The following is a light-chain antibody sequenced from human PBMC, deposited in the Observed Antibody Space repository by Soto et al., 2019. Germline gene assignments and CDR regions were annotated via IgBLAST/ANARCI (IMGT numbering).Light chain of an antibody. V-gene: IGKV1-5*01. Sequence: DIQMTQSPSTLSASVGDRVSITCRASQSISSWLAWYQQKPGKAPKLLIYDASSLESGVPSRFSGSGSATEFTLTISSLQPDDFASYYCQQYYTHLWTSGQGTKVDIK. CDR2: DAS. CDR1: QSISSW. J-gene: IGKJ1*01. CDR3: QQYYTHLWT.